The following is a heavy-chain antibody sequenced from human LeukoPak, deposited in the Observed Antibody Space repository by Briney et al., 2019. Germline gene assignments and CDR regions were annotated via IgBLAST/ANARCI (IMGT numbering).Heavy chain of an antibody. V-gene: IGHV4-30-4*01. Sequence: SQTLSLTCTVSGGSISSGEYYWTWIRQPPGKGLEWMGYIFYSGSMYYNPSLKSRLTISVDTSKNQFSLKLRSVTAADTAVYYCARQTTVISFDYWGQGALITVSS. CDR3: ARQTTVISFDY. J-gene: IGHJ4*02. D-gene: IGHD4-17*01. CDR1: GGSISSGEYY. CDR2: IFYSGSM.